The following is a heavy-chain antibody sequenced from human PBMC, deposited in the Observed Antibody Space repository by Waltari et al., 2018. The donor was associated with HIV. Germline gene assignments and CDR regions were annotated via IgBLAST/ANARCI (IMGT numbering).Heavy chain of an antibody. CDR3: ARDHYYGSSGYYSDY. J-gene: IGHJ4*02. Sequence: QVHLVQSGAELRKPGASVTVSCKASGYNFTNYGITWVRQAPGQGIGWMGWISGYNVDTKYAQKVRGRVTMTTDTSTSTAYLEIGSLRFDDTAVYYCARDHYYGSSGYYSDYWGQGTLVTVSS. D-gene: IGHD3-22*01. V-gene: IGHV1-18*01. CDR2: ISGYNVDT. CDR1: GYNFTNYG.